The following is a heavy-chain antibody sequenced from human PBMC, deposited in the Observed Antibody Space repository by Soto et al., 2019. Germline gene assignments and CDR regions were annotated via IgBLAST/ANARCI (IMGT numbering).Heavy chain of an antibody. V-gene: IGHV3-48*02. Sequence: GGSLRLSYASSGFTFRSFGMNWVRKGPGKGLEWVSYISGSTITIYYADSEKGRFTTSRDNAMNSLYVQMNCLRDEDTVVYYGARDRRFDNWGQGTLVTVSS. CDR3: ARDRRFDN. CDR1: GFTFRSFG. J-gene: IGHJ4*01. CDR2: ISGSTITI.